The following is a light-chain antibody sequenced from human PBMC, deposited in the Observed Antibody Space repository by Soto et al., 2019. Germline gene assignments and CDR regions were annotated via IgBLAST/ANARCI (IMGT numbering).Light chain of an antibody. J-gene: IGKJ1*01. CDR3: LQDYNYPRT. CDR1: QDIRTE. V-gene: IGKV1-6*01. CDR2: GST. Sequence: ALQMTQSPSSLSASVGDRVTITCRASQDIRTELWWYQQKPGKAPTLLIYGSTTLQSGVPSSFSGSGSGADFPLTISGLQPEDVATYYCLQDYNYPRTFGQGTKVEVK.